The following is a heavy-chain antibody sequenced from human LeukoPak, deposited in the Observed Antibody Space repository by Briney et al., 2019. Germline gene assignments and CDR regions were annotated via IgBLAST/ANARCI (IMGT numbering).Heavy chain of an antibody. CDR2: ISGSGGST. J-gene: IGHJ4*02. CDR3: AKSDCSSTSCYIVDY. D-gene: IGHD2-2*02. Sequence: PGGSLRLSCAASGFTFSSYAMSWVRQAPGKGLEWVSAISGSGGSTYYADSVKGRFTIPRDNSKNTLYLQMNSLRAEDTAVYYCAKSDCSSTSCYIVDYWGQGTLVTVSS. CDR1: GFTFSSYA. V-gene: IGHV3-23*01.